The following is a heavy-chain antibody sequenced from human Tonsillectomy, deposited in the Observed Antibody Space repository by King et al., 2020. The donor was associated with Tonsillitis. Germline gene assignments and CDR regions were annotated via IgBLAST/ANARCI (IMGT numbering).Heavy chain of an antibody. J-gene: IGHJ6*02. CDR3: TRGGDYDSGYYYGMDV. CDR2: IRSKANSYAT. Sequence: DVQLVESGGGLVQPGGSLTLSCAASGFTFSGAAMHWVRQASGKGLEWVGLIRSKANSYATVYAASVNGRFTVSREDSKKTAYLQVNSLKTEDTAVYYCTRGGDYDSGYYYGMDVWGQGTTVTVSS. D-gene: IGHD4-17*01. CDR1: GFTFSGAA. V-gene: IGHV3-73*02.